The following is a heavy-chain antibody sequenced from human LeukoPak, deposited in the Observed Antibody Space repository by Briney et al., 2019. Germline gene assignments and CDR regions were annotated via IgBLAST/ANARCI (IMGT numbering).Heavy chain of an antibody. J-gene: IGHJ4*02. Sequence: SETLSLTCTVSGGSVRSASHFWSWIRQPPGTGLEWIGYIYYNGSVNYNPSLKSRVTTSVDPSKNQFSLKLSSVTAADTAVYYCARHPSRDDYSTFDYWGQGTLVTVSS. CDR2: IYYNGSV. CDR3: ARHPSRDDYSTFDY. V-gene: IGHV4-61*01. D-gene: IGHD5-24*01. CDR1: GGSVRSASHF.